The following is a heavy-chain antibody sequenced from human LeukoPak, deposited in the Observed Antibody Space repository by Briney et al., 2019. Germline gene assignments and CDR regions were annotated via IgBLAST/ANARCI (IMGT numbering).Heavy chain of an antibody. CDR1: GFTFSGSA. J-gene: IGHJ4*02. Sequence: GGSLRLSCAASGFTFSGSAMHWVRQASGKGLEWVGRIRSKANSYATAYAASVKGRFTISRDYSKNTAYLQMNSLKTEDTAVYYCTRHLNGAVTGDYWGQGTLVTVSS. D-gene: IGHD2-21*02. CDR2: IRSKANSYAT. CDR3: TRHLNGAVTGDY. V-gene: IGHV3-73*01.